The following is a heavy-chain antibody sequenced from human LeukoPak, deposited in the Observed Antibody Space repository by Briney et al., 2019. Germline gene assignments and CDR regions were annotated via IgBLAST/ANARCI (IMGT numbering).Heavy chain of an antibody. CDR1: GGSISSGGYY. J-gene: IGHJ4*02. CDR3: ARGADRGPFDY. Sequence: SETLSLTCNVSGGSISSGGYYWSWIRQHPGKGLEWIGYIYYSGSTYYNPSLKGRVTISVDTSKNQFSLKLSSVTAADTAVYYCARGADRGPFDYWGQGTLVAVSS. D-gene: IGHD3-10*01. CDR2: IYYSGST. V-gene: IGHV4-31*03.